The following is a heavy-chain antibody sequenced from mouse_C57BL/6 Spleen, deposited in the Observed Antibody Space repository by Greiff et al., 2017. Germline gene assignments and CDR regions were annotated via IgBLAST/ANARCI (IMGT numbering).Heavy chain of an antibody. J-gene: IGHJ1*03. Sequence: QVQLQQPGAELVMPGASVKLSCKASGYTFTSYWMHWVKQRPGQGLEWIGEIDPSDSYTNYNQKFKGKSTLTVDKSSSTAYMQLSSLTSEDSAVSYCARGLEATRLDWYFDVWGTGTTVTVSS. CDR2: IDPSDSYT. D-gene: IGHD1-1*01. V-gene: IGHV1-69*01. CDR1: GYTFTSYW. CDR3: ARGLEATRLDWYFDV.